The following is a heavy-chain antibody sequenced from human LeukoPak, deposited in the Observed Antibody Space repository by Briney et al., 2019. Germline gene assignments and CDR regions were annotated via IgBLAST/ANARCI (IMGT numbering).Heavy chain of an antibody. J-gene: IGHJ4*02. V-gene: IGHV1-2*02. D-gene: IGHD2-15*01. Sequence: ASVKVSCKASGGTFSSYAISWVRQAPGQGLEWMGWINPNSGGTNYAQKFQGRVTMTRDTSISTAYMELSRLRSDDTAVYYCARDYCSGGSCYSGFDYWGQGTLVTVSS. CDR2: INPNSGGT. CDR3: ARDYCSGGSCYSGFDY. CDR1: GGTFSSYA.